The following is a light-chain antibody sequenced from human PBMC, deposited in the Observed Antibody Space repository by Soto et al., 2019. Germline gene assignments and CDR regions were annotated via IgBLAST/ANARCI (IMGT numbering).Light chain of an antibody. CDR3: QQRHMWPIT. CDR2: DAY. V-gene: IGKV3-11*01. J-gene: IGKJ5*01. Sequence: VGLTPPPVTLSLSPVERDTLSYRASQSFRGLLAWYQQKPGQAPRLLIYDAYNRATGIPPRFSGSGSGTDFTLTISSLEPEDSAVYYCQQRHMWPITFGQGTRLEI. CDR1: QSFRGL.